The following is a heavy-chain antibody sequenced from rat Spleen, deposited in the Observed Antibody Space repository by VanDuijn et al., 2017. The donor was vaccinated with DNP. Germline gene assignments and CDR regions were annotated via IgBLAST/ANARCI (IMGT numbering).Heavy chain of an antibody. Sequence: EVQLVESGGGLVQPGRSLKLSCAASGFTFSNYYMAWVRQAPTKGLEWVASISKGGGNTDYLDSLKGRFNISRDNAKSTLYLQMDSLRSEDTATYYCARQGPYYYDGSYYYGAMDAWGQGTSFTVSS. J-gene: IGHJ4*01. CDR3: ARQGPYYYDGSYYYGAMDA. V-gene: IGHV5S23*01. D-gene: IGHD1-12*02. CDR2: ISKGGGNT. CDR1: GFTFSNYY.